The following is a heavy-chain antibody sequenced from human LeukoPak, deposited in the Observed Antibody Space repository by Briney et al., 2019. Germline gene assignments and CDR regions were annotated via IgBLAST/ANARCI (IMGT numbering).Heavy chain of an antibody. V-gene: IGHV5-51*01. CDR1: GYSVTSYW. J-gene: IGHJ3*01. CDR2: IYPGDSDT. Sequence: GESLKISCKGSGYSVTSYWIGWVRQMPGKGLEWMRIIYPGDSDTRDSPSVQGQVPISADESISTAYLQWRSLQASDPAMYYCARGAHAFHLWRQGTMVTVSS. CDR3: ARGAHAFHL.